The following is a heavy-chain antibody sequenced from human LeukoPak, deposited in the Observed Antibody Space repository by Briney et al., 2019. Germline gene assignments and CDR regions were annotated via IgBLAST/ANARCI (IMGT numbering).Heavy chain of an antibody. D-gene: IGHD3-22*01. CDR3: VRLNGYPRRWFDP. CDR1: GFSLSTTGVG. Sequence: SGPTLVKPTQTLTLTCTFSGFSLSTTGVGVGWIRQPPGKAPEWLSLIYWDGDDRYTPSLKSRLTITKDTSKNQVVLIMTNMHPVDTAAYYCVRLNGYPRRWFDPWGQGTLVTVSS. J-gene: IGHJ5*02. CDR2: IYWDGDD. V-gene: IGHV2-5*02.